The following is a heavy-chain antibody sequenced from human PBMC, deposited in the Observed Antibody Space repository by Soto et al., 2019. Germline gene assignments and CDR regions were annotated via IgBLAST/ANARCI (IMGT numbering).Heavy chain of an antibody. CDR3: AKSRDAYNFYFYYGMDV. Sequence: GGSLRLSCAASGFTFSNYGMHWVRQTPGKGLEWVALILYDGSNKYYGDSVKGRFTISRDNSKNTLYLQVSSLRAEDTAVYYCAKSRDAYNFYFYYGMDVWGQGATVTASS. CDR1: GFTFSNYG. CDR2: ILYDGSNK. V-gene: IGHV3-30*18. J-gene: IGHJ6*02. D-gene: IGHD2-2*01.